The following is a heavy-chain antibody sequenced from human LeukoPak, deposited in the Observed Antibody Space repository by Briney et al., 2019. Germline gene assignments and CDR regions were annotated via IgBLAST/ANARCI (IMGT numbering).Heavy chain of an antibody. CDR1: GGSISSYY. D-gene: IGHD4-17*01. CDR2: IYYSGST. Sequence: PSETLSLTCTVSGGSISSYYWSWIRQPPGKGLEWIGYIYYSGSTNYNPSLKSRVTISVDTSKNQFSLKLSSVTAAGTAVYYCARAPLDYGVDYWGQGTLVTVSS. V-gene: IGHV4-59*01. J-gene: IGHJ4*02. CDR3: ARAPLDYGVDY.